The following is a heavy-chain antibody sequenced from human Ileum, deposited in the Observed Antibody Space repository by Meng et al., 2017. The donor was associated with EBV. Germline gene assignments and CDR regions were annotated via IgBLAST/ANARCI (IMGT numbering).Heavy chain of an antibody. V-gene: IGHV4-34*01. CDR1: CVSFMSYY. CDR2: IIHSGSS. J-gene: IGHJ4*02. Sequence: LQEGGAGVWRPSSASSLVPAVYCVSFMSYYWRWIRQPPGKRREWIGEIIHSGSSNYNPSLKSRVTITVDTSKNQFSPKLISMTAADTAVYYCARGNKVSDQGFDYWGQGTLVTVSS. CDR3: ARGNKVSDQGFDY. D-gene: IGHD5/OR15-5a*01.